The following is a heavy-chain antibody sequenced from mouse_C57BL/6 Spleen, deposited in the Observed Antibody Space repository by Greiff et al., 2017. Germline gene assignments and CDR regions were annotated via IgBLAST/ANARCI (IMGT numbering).Heavy chain of an antibody. J-gene: IGHJ3*01. V-gene: IGHV1-66*01. CDR1: GYSFTSYY. CDR2: IYPGSGNT. D-gene: IGHD1-1*01. CDR3: ARGDGSSLAWFAY. Sequence: QVQLKESGPELVKPGASVKISCKASGYSFTSYYIHWVKQRPGQGLEWIGWIYPGSGNTKYNEKFKGKATLTADTSSSTAYMQLSSLTSEDSAVYYCARGDGSSLAWFAYWGQGTLVTVSA.